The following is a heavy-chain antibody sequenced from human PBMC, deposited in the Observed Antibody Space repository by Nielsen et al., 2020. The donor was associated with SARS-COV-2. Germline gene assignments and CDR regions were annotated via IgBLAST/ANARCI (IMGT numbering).Heavy chain of an antibody. CDR2: IKQDGSEK. CDR3: ARGDLLL. V-gene: IGHV3-7*04. Sequence: WIRQPPGKGLEWVANIKQDGSEKYYVDSVKGRFTISRDNAKNSLYLQMNSLRAEDTAVYYCARGDLLLWGQGTLVTVSS. J-gene: IGHJ4*02. D-gene: IGHD1-26*01.